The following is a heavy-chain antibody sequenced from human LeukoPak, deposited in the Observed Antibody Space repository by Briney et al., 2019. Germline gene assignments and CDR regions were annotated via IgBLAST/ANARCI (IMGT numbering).Heavy chain of an antibody. V-gene: IGHV1-2*02. D-gene: IGHD6-19*01. CDR3: ARRRSEEFDFDC. Sequence: ASVKVSCKASGYTFTDYYIHWVRQAPGQGLEWMGWINPNSGGTNYAQKLQGRVTMTTDTSTSTAYMELRSLRSDDTAVYYCARRRSEEFDFDCWGQGTLVTVSS. CDR1: GYTFTDYY. J-gene: IGHJ4*02. CDR2: INPNSGGT.